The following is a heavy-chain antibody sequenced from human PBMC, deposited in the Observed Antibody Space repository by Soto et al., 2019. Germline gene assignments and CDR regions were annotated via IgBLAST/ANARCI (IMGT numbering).Heavy chain of an antibody. CDR3: ASDGCITGTMSYYYYGMDV. V-gene: IGHV1-18*01. Sequence: GASVKVSCKASGYTFTSYGISWVRQAPGQGLEWMGWISAYNGNTNYAQKLQGRVTMTTDTSTSTAYMELRSLRSDDTAVYYCASDGCITGTMSYYYYGMDVWAQGTTVTVSS. CDR1: GYTFTSYG. D-gene: IGHD1-7*01. CDR2: ISAYNGNT. J-gene: IGHJ6*02.